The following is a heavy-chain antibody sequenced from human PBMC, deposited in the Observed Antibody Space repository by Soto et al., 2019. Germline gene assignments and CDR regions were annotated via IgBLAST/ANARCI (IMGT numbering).Heavy chain of an antibody. CDR3: AKIPHSSSWYLDAFDI. V-gene: IGHV3-23*01. CDR1: GFTFSSYA. CDR2: ISGSGGST. Sequence: EVQLLESGGGLVQPGGSLRLSCAASGFTFSSYAMSWVRQDQGKGLEWVSAISGSGGSTYYADSVKGRFTISRDNSKNTLYLQMNSLRAEDTAVYYCAKIPHSSSWYLDAFDIWGQGTMVTVSS. D-gene: IGHD6-13*01. J-gene: IGHJ3*02.